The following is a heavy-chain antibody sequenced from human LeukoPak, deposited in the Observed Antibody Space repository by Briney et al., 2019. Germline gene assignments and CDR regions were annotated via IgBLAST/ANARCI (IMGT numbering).Heavy chain of an antibody. V-gene: IGHV4-30-4*01. J-gene: IGHJ6*02. Sequence: TLSLTCTVSGGSISSGDYYWSWIRQPPGKGLEWIGYIYYSGSTYYNPSLKSRVTISVDTSKSQFSLKLSSVTAADTAVYYCARNELISSNYYYYGMDVWGQGTTVTVSS. CDR1: GGSISSGDYY. CDR3: ARNELISSNYYYYGMDV. CDR2: IYYSGST.